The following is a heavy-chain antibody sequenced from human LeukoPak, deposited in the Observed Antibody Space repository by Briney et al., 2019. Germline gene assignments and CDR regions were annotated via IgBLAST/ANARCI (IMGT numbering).Heavy chain of an antibody. J-gene: IGHJ4*02. CDR3: ASSQGFYYDSSGYPINY. D-gene: IGHD3-22*01. CDR2: INPNSDGT. V-gene: IGHV1-2*02. Sequence: ASVKVSCKASGYTFTGYYMHWVRQAPGQGLEWMGWINPNSDGTNYAQKFHGRVTMTRDTSISTAYMELSRLRSDDTAVYYCASSQGFYYDSSGYPINYWGQGTLVTVSS. CDR1: GYTFTGYY.